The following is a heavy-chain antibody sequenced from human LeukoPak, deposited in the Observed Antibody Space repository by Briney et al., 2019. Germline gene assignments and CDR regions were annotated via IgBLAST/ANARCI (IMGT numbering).Heavy chain of an antibody. CDR2: IYFTGNT. J-gene: IGHJ4*02. CDR3: ARHPFSSPFDF. V-gene: IGHV4-59*08. CDR1: GGSISSYY. D-gene: IGHD2/OR15-2a*01. Sequence: SETLSLTCTVSGGSISSYYWSWIRQPPGKGLEWIGYIYFTGNTDHNPSLKSRVTLSMDTSKNQFSLKLTSVTAADTAVYYCARHPFSSPFDFWGQGTLVTVSS.